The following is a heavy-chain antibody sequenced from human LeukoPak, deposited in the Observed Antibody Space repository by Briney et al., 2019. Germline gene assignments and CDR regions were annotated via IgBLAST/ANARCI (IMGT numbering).Heavy chain of an antibody. Sequence: PGGSLRLSCAASGFTFSGSAMHWVRQASGKGLEWVGRIRSKANSYATAYAASVKGRFTISRDDSKNTAYLQMNSLKTEDTAVYYCTRQYYYDSSGYPYYFDYWGQGTLVTVPS. V-gene: IGHV3-73*01. CDR3: TRQYYYDSSGYPYYFDY. CDR1: GFTFSGSA. D-gene: IGHD3-22*01. CDR2: IRSKANSYAT. J-gene: IGHJ4*02.